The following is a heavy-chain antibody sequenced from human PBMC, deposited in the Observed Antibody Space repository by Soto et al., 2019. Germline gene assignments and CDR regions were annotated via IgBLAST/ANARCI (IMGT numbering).Heavy chain of an antibody. V-gene: IGHV3-23*01. CDR2: ISGSGATT. D-gene: IGHD3-10*01. CDR1: GFTFSSYA. Sequence: HPGGSLRLSCAASGFTFSSYAMSWVRQAPGKGLEWVSTISGSGATTYYADSVRGRFTISRDNSKNTLYLQMDSLRAEDTAVYYCAKIWFGESYYFDYWGQGTLVTVSS. CDR3: AKIWFGESYYFDY. J-gene: IGHJ4*02.